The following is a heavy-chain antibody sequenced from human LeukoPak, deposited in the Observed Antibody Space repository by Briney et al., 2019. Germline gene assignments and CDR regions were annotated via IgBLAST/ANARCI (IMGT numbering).Heavy chain of an antibody. Sequence: ASVKVSCKVSGYTLTELSMHWVRQAPGKGLEWMGGFDPEDGETIYAQKFQGRVTMTGDTSTDTAYMELSSLRSEGTAVYYCATLFGANWGQGTLVTVSS. CDR3: ATLFGAN. J-gene: IGHJ4*02. CDR1: GYTLTELS. V-gene: IGHV1-24*01. CDR2: FDPEDGET. D-gene: IGHD3-3*01.